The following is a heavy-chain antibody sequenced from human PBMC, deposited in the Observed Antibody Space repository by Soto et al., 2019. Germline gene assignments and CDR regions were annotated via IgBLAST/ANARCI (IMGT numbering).Heavy chain of an antibody. Sequence: SETLSLTCAVSGYSISTDNWWSWIRQPPGQGLEWIGYIYHTGRTYYNPSLKSRATMSVDTSKNQFSLKVTSVTAVDTAVYYCARKPSGSNPLDYWGQGTLVTVSS. CDR2: IYHTGRT. CDR1: GYSISTDNW. CDR3: ARKPSGSNPLDY. J-gene: IGHJ4*02. D-gene: IGHD1-26*01. V-gene: IGHV4-28*01.